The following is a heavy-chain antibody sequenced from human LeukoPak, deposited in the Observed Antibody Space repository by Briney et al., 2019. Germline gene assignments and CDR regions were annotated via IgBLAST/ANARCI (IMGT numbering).Heavy chain of an antibody. CDR1: GFTFSSYG. V-gene: IGHV3-30*02. D-gene: IGHD1-26*01. J-gene: IGHJ4*02. Sequence: PGGSLSLSCAASGFTFSSYGMHWVRKAPGKGLEWVAFIRYDGSNKYYADSVKGRFTISRDNSKNTLYLQMNSLRAEDTAVYYCAKDSGSYYFDYWGQGTLVTVSS. CDR2: IRYDGSNK. CDR3: AKDSGSYYFDY.